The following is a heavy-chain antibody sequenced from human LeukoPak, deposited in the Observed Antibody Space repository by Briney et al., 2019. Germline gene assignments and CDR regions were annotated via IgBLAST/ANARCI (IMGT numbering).Heavy chain of an antibody. CDR3: ARYSSSWYGVDY. V-gene: IGHV4-59*01. Sequence: KTSETLSLTCTVSGGSISSYYWSWIRQPPGKGLEWIGYIYYSGSTNYNPSLKSRVTISVDTSKNQFSLKLSSVTAADTAVYYCARYSSSWYGVDYWGQGTLVTVSS. D-gene: IGHD6-13*01. CDR2: IYYSGST. J-gene: IGHJ4*02. CDR1: GGSISSYY.